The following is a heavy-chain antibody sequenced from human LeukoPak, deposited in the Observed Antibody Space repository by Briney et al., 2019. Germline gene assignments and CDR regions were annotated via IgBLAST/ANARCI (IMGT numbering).Heavy chain of an antibody. J-gene: IGHJ6*03. CDR2: ISGSGHRT. D-gene: IGHD2-21*01. CDR3: ARAAVINYYYYYYMDV. V-gene: IGHV3-23*01. Sequence: GGSLRLSCAASGFTFSSYGVSWVRQAPGKGLEWVSGISGSGHRTYYADSVKGRFTISRDDAKNSLYLQMNSLRAEDTAVYYCARAAVINYYYYYYMDVWGKGTTVTVSS. CDR1: GFTFSSYG.